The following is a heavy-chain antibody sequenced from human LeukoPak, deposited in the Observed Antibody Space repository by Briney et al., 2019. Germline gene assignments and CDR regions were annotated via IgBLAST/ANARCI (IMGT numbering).Heavy chain of an antibody. V-gene: IGHV4-39*07. Sequence: SETLSLTCTVSGGSISSSSYYRGWIRQPPGKGLEWIGSIYYSGSTYYNPSLKSRVTISVDTSKNQFSLKLSSVTAADTAVYYCASLKAGAFDIWGQGTMVTVSS. J-gene: IGHJ3*02. CDR1: GGSISSSSYY. CDR2: IYYSGST. CDR3: ASLKAGAFDI.